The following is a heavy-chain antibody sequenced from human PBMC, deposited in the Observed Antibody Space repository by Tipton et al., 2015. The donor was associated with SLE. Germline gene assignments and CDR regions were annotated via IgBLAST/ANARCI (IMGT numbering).Heavy chain of an antibody. CDR3: ARDRFGYNFFDP. V-gene: IGHV4-59*01. J-gene: IGHJ5*02. D-gene: IGHD3-16*01. Sequence: TLSLTCTVSGDPITNFYWGWIRQPPGKGPECIGYIYHTGSTRLNPSLESRVTTSVDTSKNQFSLKLSSVTAADTAIYYCARDRFGYNFFDPWGQGTLVTVSS. CDR2: IYHTGST. CDR1: GDPITNFY.